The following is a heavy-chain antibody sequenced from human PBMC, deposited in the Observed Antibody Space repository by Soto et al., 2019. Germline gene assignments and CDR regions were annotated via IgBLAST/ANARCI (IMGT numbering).Heavy chain of an antibody. J-gene: IGHJ3*02. V-gene: IGHV3-23*01. CDR1: GVTLSNYA. D-gene: IGHD1-1*01. Sequence: EVQLLESGGVLVQPGGSLRLSCVASGVTLSNYAMSWVRQAPGKGLEWGSVIDGDGSAKFADSVKGRLPVSRDNSKTTLYLQMDSLRAEDTAIYYCAKDAVSYNGIYDPFDIWGRGTMVTVSS. CDR2: IDGDGSA. CDR3: AKDAVSYNGIYDPFDI.